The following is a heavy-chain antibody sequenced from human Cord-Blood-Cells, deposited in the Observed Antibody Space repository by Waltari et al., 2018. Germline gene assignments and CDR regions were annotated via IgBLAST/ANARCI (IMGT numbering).Heavy chain of an antibody. Sequence: QVQLQQWGAGLLKPSETLSLTCAVCGGSFSGYYWRWIRQPPGKGLEWIGEINHGGSTNYNPSLKSPVTISVDTAKNRFSLKLSSVTAADTAVYYCARGGSSGWYAFDIWGQGTMVTVSS. CDR1: GGSFSGYY. J-gene: IGHJ3*02. V-gene: IGHV4-34*01. CDR3: ARGGSSGWYAFDI. CDR2: INHGGST. D-gene: IGHD6-19*01.